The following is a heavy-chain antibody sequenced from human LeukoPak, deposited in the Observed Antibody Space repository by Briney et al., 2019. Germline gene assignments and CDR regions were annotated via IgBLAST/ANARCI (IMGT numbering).Heavy chain of an antibody. CDR1: GGTFSSYA. CDR2: IIPIFGTA. V-gene: IGHV1-69*05. Sequence: SVKVSCKASGGTFSSYAISWVRQAPGQGLEWMGGIIPIFGTANYAQKFQGRVTITTDESTSTAYMELSSLRSEDTAVYYCARFLSRRWLPSEWGQGTLVTVSS. J-gene: IGHJ4*02. D-gene: IGHD4-17*01. CDR3: ARFLSRRWLPSE.